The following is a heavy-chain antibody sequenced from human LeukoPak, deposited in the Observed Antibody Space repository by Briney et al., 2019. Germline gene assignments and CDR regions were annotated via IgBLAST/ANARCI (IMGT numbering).Heavy chain of an antibody. Sequence: GGSLRLSCAASGFTFSSYWMHWVRQAPGKGLEWVATMTRSGTLYYADSVKGRFTISRDNAKNSVYLQMNSLRDEDTALYSCARAQTMFWEFDGFDIWGRGTKVTVSS. CDR1: GFTFSSYW. D-gene: IGHD3-10*02. V-gene: IGHV3-69-1*01. CDR3: ARAQTMFWEFDGFDI. CDR2: MTRSGTL. J-gene: IGHJ3*02.